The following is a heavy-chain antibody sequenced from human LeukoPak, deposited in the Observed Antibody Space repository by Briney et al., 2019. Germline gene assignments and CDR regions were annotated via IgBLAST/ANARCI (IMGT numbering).Heavy chain of an antibody. Sequence: AETLSLTCTVSGGSISSSSYYWGWVRQPPEKGLEWIGSIYYSGSTYYNPSLKSRVTISVDTSKNQFSLKLTSVTAADTAVYYCARERNFVVRRHTADWFDPWGQGTLVTVSS. CDR2: IYYSGST. V-gene: IGHV4-39*07. D-gene: IGHD3-10*01. CDR3: ARERNFVVRRHTADWFDP. CDR1: GGSISSSSYY. J-gene: IGHJ5*02.